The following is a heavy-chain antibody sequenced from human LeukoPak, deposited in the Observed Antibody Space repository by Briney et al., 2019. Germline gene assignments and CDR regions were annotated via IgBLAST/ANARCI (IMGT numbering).Heavy chain of an antibody. J-gene: IGHJ3*02. D-gene: IGHD3-3*01. CDR1: GGSISSSSYY. Sequence: PSETLSLTCTVSGGSISSSSYYWGWIRQPPGKGLEWIGSIYYSGSTYYNPSLKSRVTISVDTFKNQFSLKLSSVTAADTAVYYCARFTIFGVGRGAFDIWGQGTMVTVSS. CDR2: IYYSGST. V-gene: IGHV4-39*01. CDR3: ARFTIFGVGRGAFDI.